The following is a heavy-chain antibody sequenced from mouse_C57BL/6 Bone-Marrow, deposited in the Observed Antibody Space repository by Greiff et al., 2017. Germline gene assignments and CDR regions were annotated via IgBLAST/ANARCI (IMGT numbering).Heavy chain of an antibody. D-gene: IGHD2-1*01. CDR2: ISYDGSN. Sequence: EVKLQESGPGLVKPSQSLSLTCSVTGYSITSGYYWNWIRQFPGNKLEWMGYISYDGSNNYNPSLKNRISITRDTSKNQFFLKLNSVTTEDTATYYCAREDYGNYLPFAYWGQGTLVTVSA. CDR3: AREDYGNYLPFAY. J-gene: IGHJ3*01. V-gene: IGHV3-6*01. CDR1: GYSITSGYY.